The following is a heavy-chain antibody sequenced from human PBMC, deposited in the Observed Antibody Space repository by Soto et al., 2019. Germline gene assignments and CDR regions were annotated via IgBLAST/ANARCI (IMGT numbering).Heavy chain of an antibody. V-gene: IGHV3-66*01. D-gene: IGHD4-17*01. CDR2: IYSGGST. CDR3: ARDELIYRYGDAHWYFDL. CDR1: GFTVSSNY. Sequence: GGSLRLSCAASGFTVSSNYMSWVRQAPGKGLEWVSVIYSGGSTYYADSVKGRFTISRDNSKNTLYLQMNSLRAEDTAVYYCARDELIYRYGDAHWYFDLWGRGTLVTVSS. J-gene: IGHJ2*01.